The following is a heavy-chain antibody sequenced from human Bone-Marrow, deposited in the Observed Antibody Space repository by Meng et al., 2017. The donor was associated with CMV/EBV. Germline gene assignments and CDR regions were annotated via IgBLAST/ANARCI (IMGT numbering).Heavy chain of an antibody. D-gene: IGHD2-2*01. J-gene: IGHJ6*02. V-gene: IGHV3-53*01. CDR1: GFTVSSNY. CDR3: AKGVTDIVVVPAVDGMDV. CDR2: IYSGGST. Sequence: GESLKISCAASGFTVSSNYMSWVRQAPGKGLEWVSVIYSGGSTYYADSVKGRFTISRDNSKNTLYLQMNSLRAEDTAVYYCAKGVTDIVVVPAVDGMDVWGQGTTVTVSS.